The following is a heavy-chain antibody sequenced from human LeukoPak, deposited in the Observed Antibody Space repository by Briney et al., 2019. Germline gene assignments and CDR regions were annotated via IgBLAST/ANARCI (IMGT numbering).Heavy chain of an antibody. J-gene: IGHJ4*02. CDR3: ARVVWGWDTAMPTPFVY. D-gene: IGHD5-18*01. CDR2: ISRSSSYI. Sequence: GGSLRLSCAASGFTFSSYSMNWVRQAPGKGLEWVSSISRSSSYIYYGDSVKGRFTISRDNAKNSLYLQMNSLRAEDTAVYYCARVVWGWDTAMPTPFVYWGQGTLVTVSS. CDR1: GFTFSSYS. V-gene: IGHV3-21*01.